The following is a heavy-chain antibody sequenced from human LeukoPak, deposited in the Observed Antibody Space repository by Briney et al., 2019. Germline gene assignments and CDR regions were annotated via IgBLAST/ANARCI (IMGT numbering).Heavy chain of an antibody. Sequence: GRSLRLSCAASGFTYRTNYMSWVRQAPGKGLEDVTALRTSGGNTYYADSVKGRFTISRHNYKNTLYLQMNSLRAEDSGVYYCAKGLAPTGTTHTAAGYWGQGTLVTVSS. CDR2: LRTSGGNT. CDR1: GFTYRTNY. CDR3: AKGLAPTGTTHTAAGY. J-gene: IGHJ4*02. D-gene: IGHD1-1*01. V-gene: IGHV3-23*01.